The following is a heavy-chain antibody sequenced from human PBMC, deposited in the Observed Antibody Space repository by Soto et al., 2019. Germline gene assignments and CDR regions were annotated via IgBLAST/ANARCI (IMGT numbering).Heavy chain of an antibody. Sequence: PGGSLRLSCAASGFTFDDYTMHWVRQAPGKGLEWVSLISWDGGSTYYADSVKGRFTISRDNSKNSLYLQMNSLRTEDTALYYCAKEGSSGSYNTGIYYYYYGMDVWGQGTTVTVSS. CDR2: ISWDGGST. D-gene: IGHD1-26*01. CDR1: GFTFDDYT. CDR3: AKEGSSGSYNTGIYYYYYGMDV. J-gene: IGHJ6*02. V-gene: IGHV3-43*01.